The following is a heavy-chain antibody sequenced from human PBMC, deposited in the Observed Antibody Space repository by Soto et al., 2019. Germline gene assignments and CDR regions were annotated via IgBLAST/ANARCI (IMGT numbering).Heavy chain of an antibody. CDR1: GGSVSSGSYY. CDR2: IYYSGST. CDR3: ARSRVWGSKPFDY. D-gene: IGHD3-16*01. Sequence: SSETLSLTCTVSGGSVSSGSYYWSWIRQPPGKGLEWIGYIYYSGSTNYNPSLKSRVTISVDTSKNQFSLKLSSVTAADTAVYYCARSRVWGSKPFDYWGQGTLVTVSS. J-gene: IGHJ4*02. V-gene: IGHV4-61*01.